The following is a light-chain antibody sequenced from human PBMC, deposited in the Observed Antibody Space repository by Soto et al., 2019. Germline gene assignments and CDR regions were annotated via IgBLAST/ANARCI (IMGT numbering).Light chain of an antibody. Sequence: EIVLTQSPGTLSLSPGERATLSCRASQSVSSSYLAWYQQKPGQAPRLLIYGASSRATGIPDRFSGSGSGTDFTLTIIRLEPEDFAVYYCQQYGSSPRYTFGQGTKVDIK. J-gene: IGKJ2*01. CDR2: GAS. CDR3: QQYGSSPRYT. V-gene: IGKV3-20*01. CDR1: QSVSSSY.